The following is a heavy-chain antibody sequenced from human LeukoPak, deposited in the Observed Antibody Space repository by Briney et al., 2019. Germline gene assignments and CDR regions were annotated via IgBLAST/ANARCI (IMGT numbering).Heavy chain of an antibody. Sequence: KSGGSLRLSWAASGFTFSSYSMNWVRQAPGKGLEWVSSIISSSSYIYYADSVKGRFTISRDNAKNSLYLQMNSLRAEDTAVYYCARDKVPSMIHGEAFDYWGQGTLVTVSS. CDR2: IISSSSYI. J-gene: IGHJ4*02. D-gene: IGHD3-22*01. V-gene: IGHV3-21*01. CDR3: ARDKVPSMIHGEAFDY. CDR1: GFTFSSYS.